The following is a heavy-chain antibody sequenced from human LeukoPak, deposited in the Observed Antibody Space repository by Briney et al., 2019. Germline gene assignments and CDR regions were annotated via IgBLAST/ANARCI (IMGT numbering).Heavy chain of an antibody. CDR3: ARAGGDGYNPPAGAFDI. D-gene: IGHD5-24*01. CDR1: GGSISSGSYY. J-gene: IGHJ3*02. V-gene: IGHV4-61*02. Sequence: SETLSLTCTVSGGSISSGSYYWSWIRQPAGKGLEWIGRIYTSGSTNYNPSLKSRVTISVDTSKNQFSLKLSSVTAADTAVYYCARAGGDGYNPPAGAFDIWGQGTMVTVSS. CDR2: IYTSGST.